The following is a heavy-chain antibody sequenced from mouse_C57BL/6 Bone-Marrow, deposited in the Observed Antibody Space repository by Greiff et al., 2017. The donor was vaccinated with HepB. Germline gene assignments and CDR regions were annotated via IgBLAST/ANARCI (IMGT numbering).Heavy chain of an antibody. CDR2: IYPGDGDT. CDR1: GYAFSSSW. Sequence: VQLQQSGPELVKPGASVKISCKASGYAFSSSWMNWVKQRPGKGLEWIGRIYPGDGDTNYNGKFKGKATLTADKSSSTAYMQLSSLTSEDSAVYFCARFHYYGSSYYYWYFDVWGKGTTVTVSS. J-gene: IGHJ1*03. CDR3: ARFHYYGSSYYYWYFDV. V-gene: IGHV1-82*01. D-gene: IGHD1-1*01.